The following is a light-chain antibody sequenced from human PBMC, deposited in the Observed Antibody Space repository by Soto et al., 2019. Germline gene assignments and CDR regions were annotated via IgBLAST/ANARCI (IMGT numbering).Light chain of an antibody. V-gene: IGLV2-14*01. CDR1: SSDVGGYNY. CDR3: SSYTSSVLFV. Sequence: QSVLTQPASVSGSPGQSITISCTGTSSDVGGYNYVSWYQQHPGKAPKLMIYDVSNRPSGVSNRFSGSKSGNTASLTISCLQAEDEADYYCSSYTSSVLFVFGTGTKVTVL. J-gene: IGLJ1*01. CDR2: DVS.